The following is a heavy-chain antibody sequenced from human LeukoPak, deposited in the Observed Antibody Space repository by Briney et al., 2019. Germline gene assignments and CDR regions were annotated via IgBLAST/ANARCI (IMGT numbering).Heavy chain of an antibody. CDR2: INGGGDDT. CDR3: AKFQLQLLWDAFDI. J-gene: IGHJ3*02. D-gene: IGHD2-2*01. V-gene: IGHV3-23*01. Sequence: PGGSLRLSCAASGFTFSSYAMSWVRQAAGKGPEWVSVINGGGDDTYYADSVKGRFTISRDNSKNTLYLQMNSLRAEDTAVYYCAKFQLQLLWDAFDIWGQGTMVTVSS. CDR1: GFTFSSYA.